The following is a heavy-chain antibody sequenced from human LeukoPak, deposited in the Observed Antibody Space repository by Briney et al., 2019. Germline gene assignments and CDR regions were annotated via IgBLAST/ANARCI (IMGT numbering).Heavy chain of an antibody. V-gene: IGHV4-59*08. Sequence: SETLSLTCTVSGGSISSYYWSWIRQPPGKGLEWIGYIYYSGSTNYNPSLKSRVTISVDTSKNQFSLKLSSVTAADTAVYYCARRRPDYFDAFDIWGQGTMVTVSS. D-gene: IGHD2/OR15-2a*01. CDR2: IYYSGST. CDR3: ARRRPDYFDAFDI. CDR1: GGSISSYY. J-gene: IGHJ3*02.